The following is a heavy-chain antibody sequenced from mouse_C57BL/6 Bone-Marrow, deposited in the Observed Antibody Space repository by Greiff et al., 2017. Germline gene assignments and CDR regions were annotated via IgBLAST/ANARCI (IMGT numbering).Heavy chain of an antibody. CDR1: GYSITSGYY. CDR3: ARDHYGSQAWFAY. Sequence: VQLQQSGPGLVKPSQSLSLTCSVTGYSITSGYYWNWIRQFPGNKLEWMGYISYDGSNNYNPSLKNRISITRDTSKNQFFLKLNSVTTEDTATYYCARDHYGSQAWFAYWGQGTLVTVSA. CDR2: ISYDGSN. D-gene: IGHD1-1*01. J-gene: IGHJ3*01. V-gene: IGHV3-6*01.